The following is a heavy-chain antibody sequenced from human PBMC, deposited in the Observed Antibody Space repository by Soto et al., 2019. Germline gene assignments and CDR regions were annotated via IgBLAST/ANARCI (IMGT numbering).Heavy chain of an antibody. V-gene: IGHV4-59*01. J-gene: IGHJ4*02. CDR2: IYYSGNT. D-gene: IGHD5-12*01. CDR1: GGSLSSYY. CDR3: ARERGDGYNYDFDS. Sequence: SETLSLTCTVSGGSLSSYYWSWIRQPPGKGLEWIGYIYYSGNTKYSPSLKSRVTISVDTSKNQFSLKLSSVTAADTAVYYCARERGDGYNYDFDSWGQGTLVTVSS.